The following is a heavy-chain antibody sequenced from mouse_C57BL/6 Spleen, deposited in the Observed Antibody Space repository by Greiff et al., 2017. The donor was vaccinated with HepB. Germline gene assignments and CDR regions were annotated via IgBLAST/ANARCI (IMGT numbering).Heavy chain of an antibody. J-gene: IGHJ2*01. Sequence: QVQLQQPGAELVKPGASVKMSCKASGYTFTSYWITWVKQRPGQGLEWIGDIYPGSGSTNYNEKFKSKATLTVDTSSSTAYMQLSSLTSEDSAVYYCAREGITTGYFDYWGQGTTLTVSS. CDR3: AREGITTGYFDY. CDR1: GYTFTSYW. D-gene: IGHD1-1*01. CDR2: IYPGSGST. V-gene: IGHV1-55*01.